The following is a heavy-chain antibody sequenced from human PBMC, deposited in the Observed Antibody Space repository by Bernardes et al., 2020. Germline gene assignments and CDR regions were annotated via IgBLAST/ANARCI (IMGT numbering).Heavy chain of an antibody. CDR2: IRGSGSGT. J-gene: IGHJ4*02. CDR3: ASNSYGDPYYFDY. CDR1: GFTFSNYA. Sequence: GGSLRLSCAASGFTFSNYAMSWVRQAPGKGLEWVSGIRGSGSGTYHADSVKGRFAISRDNSKNTLYLQMNSLRAEDTAVYYCASNSYGDPYYFDYWGQGTLVTVSS. V-gene: IGHV3-23*01. D-gene: IGHD4-17*01.